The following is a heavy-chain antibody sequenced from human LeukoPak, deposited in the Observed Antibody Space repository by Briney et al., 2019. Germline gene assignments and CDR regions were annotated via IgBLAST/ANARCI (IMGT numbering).Heavy chain of an antibody. Sequence: TGGSLRLSCAASGFTFSSYGMHWVRQAPGKGLEWVAVIWYDGSNKYYADSVKGRFTISRDNSKNTLYLQMDSLRAEDTAVYYCARDRVQNGMDVWGQGTTVTVSS. CDR1: GFTFSSYG. D-gene: IGHD3-10*01. CDR2: IWYDGSNK. V-gene: IGHV3-33*01. CDR3: ARDRVQNGMDV. J-gene: IGHJ6*02.